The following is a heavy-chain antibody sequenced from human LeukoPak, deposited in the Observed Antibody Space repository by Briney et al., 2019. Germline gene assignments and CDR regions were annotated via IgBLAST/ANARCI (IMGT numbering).Heavy chain of an antibody. V-gene: IGHV4-34*01. CDR3: ARRSMVRGVRNWFDP. J-gene: IGHJ5*02. D-gene: IGHD3-10*01. CDR2: INHSGST. Sequence: SETLSLTCAVYGGSFSGYYWSWIRQPPGKGLEWIGEINHSGSTNYNPSLKSRVTISVGTSKNQFSLKLSSVTAADTAVYYCARRSMVRGVRNWFDPWGQGTLVTVSS. CDR1: GGSFSGYY.